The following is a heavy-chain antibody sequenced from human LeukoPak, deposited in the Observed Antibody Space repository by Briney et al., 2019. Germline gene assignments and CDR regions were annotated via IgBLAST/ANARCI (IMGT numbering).Heavy chain of an antibody. V-gene: IGHV3-53*01. CDR2: IYSGGTT. Sequence: GGSLRLSCAASGFTVSSNYLSWVRQAPGKGLEWVSIIYSGGTTYYADSVRGRFTISRDNSKNTLYLQMNSLRAEDTAVYYCANPLDRSLKHYYYYGMDVWGQGTTVTVSS. J-gene: IGHJ6*02. CDR3: ANPLDRSLKHYYYYGMDV. D-gene: IGHD5/OR15-5a*01. CDR1: GFTVSSNY.